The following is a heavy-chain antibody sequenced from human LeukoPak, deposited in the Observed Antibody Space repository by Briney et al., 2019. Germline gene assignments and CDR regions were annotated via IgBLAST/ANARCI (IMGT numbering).Heavy chain of an antibody. J-gene: IGHJ4*02. CDR2: ISYDGRNK. CDR1: GFIFSNYG. CDR3: AKEDRGPLEMTTTRGLDY. Sequence: GGSLRLSRVASGFIFSNYGMHWVRQAPGKGLEWVAFISYDGRNKYYADSMKGRFTISRDNSKNTLYLQMNSLRGEGTAVYYCAKEDRGPLEMTTTRGLDYWGQGTLVTVSS. D-gene: IGHD5-24*01. V-gene: IGHV3-30*02.